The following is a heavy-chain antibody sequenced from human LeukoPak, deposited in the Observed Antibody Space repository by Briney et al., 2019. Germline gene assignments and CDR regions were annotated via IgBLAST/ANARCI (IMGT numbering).Heavy chain of an antibody. Sequence: ASVKVSCKASGYTFTGYYMHWVRQAPGQGLEWMGWINPNSGGTNYAQKFQGRVTMTRDTSISTAYMELSRLRSDDTAVYYCARDRPGYSSSWYEDYWGQGTLVTVSS. CDR3: ARDRPGYSSSWYEDY. CDR1: GYTFTGYY. CDR2: INPNSGGT. V-gene: IGHV1-2*02. J-gene: IGHJ4*02. D-gene: IGHD6-13*01.